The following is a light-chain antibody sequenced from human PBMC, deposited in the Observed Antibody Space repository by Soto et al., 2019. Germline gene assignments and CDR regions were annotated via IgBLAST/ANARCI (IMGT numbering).Light chain of an antibody. J-gene: IGLJ1*01. V-gene: IGLV2-14*01. Sequence: QSALTQPPSVSGSPGQSITISCTGTSSDVGGYNYVSWYQQHPGKAPQLMIYDVSNRPSGVSNRFSGSKSGNTAALSISELQADDEADYYCISYTSSNTTYVFGTGTKLTVL. CDR3: ISYTSSNTTYV. CDR2: DVS. CDR1: SSDVGGYNY.